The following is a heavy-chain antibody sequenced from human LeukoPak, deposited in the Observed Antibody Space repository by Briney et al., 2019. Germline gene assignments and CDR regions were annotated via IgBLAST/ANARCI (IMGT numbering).Heavy chain of an antibody. V-gene: IGHV3-7*01. J-gene: IGHJ4*02. D-gene: IGHD6-19*01. CDR2: IKHDGGEI. CDR1: GFTFSSYW. CDR3: TRDMQGSRLYSVGSQGD. Sequence: GGSLRLSCAASGFTFSSYWMSWVRQAPGKGLEWVANIKHDGGEIYYVDSVKGRFTISRDNAKNSLYLQMNSLRADDTAMYYCTRDMQGSRLYSVGSQGDWGQGTLVTVSS.